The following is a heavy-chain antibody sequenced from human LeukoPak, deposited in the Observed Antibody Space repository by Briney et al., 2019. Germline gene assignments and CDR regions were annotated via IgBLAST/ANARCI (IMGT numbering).Heavy chain of an antibody. CDR2: IYTSGST. CDR3: ARGPYGSGKYYYYMDV. D-gene: IGHD3-10*01. J-gene: IGHJ6*03. Sequence: PSETLSLTCTVSGGSISSYYWSWIRQPAGKGLEWIGRIYTSGSTNYNPSLKSRVTMSVDTSKNQFSLKLSSVTAADTAVYYCARGPYGSGKYYYYMDVWGKGTTVTISS. CDR1: GGSISSYY. V-gene: IGHV4-4*07.